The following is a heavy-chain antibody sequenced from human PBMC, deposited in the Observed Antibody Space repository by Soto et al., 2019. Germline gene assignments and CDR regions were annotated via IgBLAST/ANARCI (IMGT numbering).Heavy chain of an antibody. CDR1: GFTFSSYA. CDR2: ISGSGGST. D-gene: IGHD3-3*01. V-gene: IGHV3-23*01. CDR3: AKLADPDDFWSGYSPFDY. J-gene: IGHJ4*02. Sequence: PGGSLRLSCAASGFTFSSYAMSWVRQAPGKGLEWVSAISGSGGSTYYADSVKGRFTISRDNSKNTLYLQMNSLRAEDTAVYYCAKLADPDDFWSGYSPFDYWGQGTLVTVSS.